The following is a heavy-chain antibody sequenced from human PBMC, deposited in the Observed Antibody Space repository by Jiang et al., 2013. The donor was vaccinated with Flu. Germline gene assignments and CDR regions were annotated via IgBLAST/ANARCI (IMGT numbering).Heavy chain of an antibody. CDR1: GHTLSELS. CDR3: VRVRYNYGHYYFDF. Sequence: SGAEVKKPGASVKVSCKVSGHTLSELSIHWVRQGPGKGLEWMGGFDSEDGGTLYRQEFHGRVSMTEDTFTNTAYLDLSRLTYDDTAVYFCVRVRYNYGHYYFDFWGQGTLVTVSS. D-gene: IGHD3-16*01. J-gene: IGHJ4*02. V-gene: IGHV1-24*01. CDR2: FDSEDGGT.